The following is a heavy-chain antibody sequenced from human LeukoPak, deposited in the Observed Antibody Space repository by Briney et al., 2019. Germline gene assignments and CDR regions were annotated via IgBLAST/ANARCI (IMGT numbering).Heavy chain of an antibody. D-gene: IGHD3-22*01. CDR2: SHPSGML. CDR3: SRGQDSRKLGY. V-gene: IGHV4-31*03. J-gene: IGHJ4*02. CDR1: AASFNRDDQY. Sequence: SETLSLTCTLSAASFNRDDQYWDWIRQSPGKGLEWIASSHPSGMLYNNPSLESRVTMSRDTSKNQFSLNLNTVAAADTAVYFCSRGQDSRKLGYWGQGILVTVSS.